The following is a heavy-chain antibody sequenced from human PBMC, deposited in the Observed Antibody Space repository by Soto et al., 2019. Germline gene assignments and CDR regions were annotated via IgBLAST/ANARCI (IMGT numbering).Heavy chain of an antibody. CDR1: GFTFSSYG. CDR3: AKDFGELLYSSDY. J-gene: IGHJ4*02. V-gene: IGHV3-30*18. D-gene: IGHD3-10*01. CDR2: ISYDGSNK. Sequence: GGSLRLSCAASGFTFSSYGMHWVRQAPGKGLEWVAVISYDGSNKYYADSVKGRFTISRDNSKNTLYLQMNSLRAEDTAVYYYAKDFGELLYSSDYWGQGTLVTVSS.